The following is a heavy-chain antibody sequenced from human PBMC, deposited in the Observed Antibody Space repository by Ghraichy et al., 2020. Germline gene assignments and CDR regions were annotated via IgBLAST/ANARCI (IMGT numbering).Heavy chain of an antibody. V-gene: IGHV4-61*01. CDR3: ARGRQIGGFDP. CDR1: GGSVSSGSYY. CDR2: IYYSGST. D-gene: IGHD3-10*01. J-gene: IGHJ5*02. Sequence: SETLSLTCTVSGGSVSSGSYYWSWIRQPPGKGLEWIGYIYYSGSTNYNPSLKSRVTISVDTSKNQFSLKLSSVTAADTAVYYCARGRQIGGFDPWGQGTLVTVSS.